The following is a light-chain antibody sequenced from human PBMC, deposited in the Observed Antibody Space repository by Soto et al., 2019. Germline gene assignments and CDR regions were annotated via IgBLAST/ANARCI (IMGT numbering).Light chain of an antibody. CDR3: QQRGNWPPTWT. V-gene: IGKV3-11*01. Sequence: ETVLTQSPATLSLSPGERATLSCKASQSVSTYLAWYQQKPGQAPRLLIYDASNRATGIPARFSGSGSGTDFTLTISSLEPEDFGVYYCQQRGNWPPTWTFGQGTKVDIK. CDR1: QSVSTY. CDR2: DAS. J-gene: IGKJ1*01.